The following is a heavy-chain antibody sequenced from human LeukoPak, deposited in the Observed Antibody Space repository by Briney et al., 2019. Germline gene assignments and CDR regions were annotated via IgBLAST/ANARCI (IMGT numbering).Heavy chain of an antibody. V-gene: IGHV3-48*03. D-gene: IGHD2-2*01. CDR3: ARDRPRVGLDY. CDR2: ISISGSTI. Sequence: PGGSLRLSCAASGFTFSSYEMNWVRQAPGKGLEWVSYISISGSTIHYADSVKGRFTISRNNAKNALYLQINSLRAEDMAVYYCARDRPRVGLDYWGQGTLVTVSS. CDR1: GFTFSSYE. J-gene: IGHJ4*02.